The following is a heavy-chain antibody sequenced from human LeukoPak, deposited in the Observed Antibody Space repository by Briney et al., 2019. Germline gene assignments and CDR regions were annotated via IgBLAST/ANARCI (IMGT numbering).Heavy chain of an antibody. D-gene: IGHD3-3*01. CDR2: ISGHNGKT. CDR1: GYNFAAFG. Sequence: ASVKVSCKASGYNFAAFGISWVRQAPGQGLEWMGWISGHNGKTNYAQKVQGRLTVIADRSTSTAYMELRSLGSDDTAVYFCARDDYDFWSIMDVWGKGTTVIVSS. V-gene: IGHV1-18*01. J-gene: IGHJ6*03. CDR3: ARDDYDFWSIMDV.